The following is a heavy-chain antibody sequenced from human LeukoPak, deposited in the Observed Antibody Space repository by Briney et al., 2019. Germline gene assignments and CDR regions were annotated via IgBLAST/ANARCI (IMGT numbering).Heavy chain of an antibody. V-gene: IGHV4-59*01. CDR3: ARGGEGAFDI. J-gene: IGHJ3*02. Sequence: PSETLSLTCTVSGGSISSYYWSWIRQPPGKGLEWIGYIYYSGSTNYNPSLKSRVTISVDTSENQFSLKLSSVTAADTAVYYCARGGEGAFDIWGQGTMVTVSS. CDR1: GGSISSYY. CDR2: IYYSGST.